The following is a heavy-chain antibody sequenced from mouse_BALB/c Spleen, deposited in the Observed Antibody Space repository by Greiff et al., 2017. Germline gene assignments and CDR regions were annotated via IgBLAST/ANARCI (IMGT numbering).Heavy chain of an antibody. J-gene: IGHJ2*01. D-gene: IGHD2-14*01. V-gene: IGHV1S81*02. CDR2: INPSNGRT. Sequence: VQLQQPGAELVKPGASVKLSCKASGYTFTSYWMHWVKQRPGQGLEWIGEINPSNGRTNYNEKFKSKATLTVDKSSSTAYMQLNSLTSEDSAVYYCARRRYMYDGYYFDYWGQGTTLTVSS. CDR1: GYTFTSYW. CDR3: ARRRYMYDGYYFDY.